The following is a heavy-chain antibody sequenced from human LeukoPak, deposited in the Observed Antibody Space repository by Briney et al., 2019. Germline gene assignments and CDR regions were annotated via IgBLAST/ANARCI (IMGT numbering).Heavy chain of an antibody. CDR3: ASISVRGDY. CDR2: TNHSGST. J-gene: IGHJ4*02. CDR1: GGSFSGYY. V-gene: IGHV4-34*01. Sequence: PSETLSLTCAVYGGSFSGYYWSWIRQPPGKGLEWIGETNHSGSTNYNPSLKSRVTISVDTSKNQFSLKLSSVTAADTAVYYCASISVRGDYWGQGTLVTVSS. D-gene: IGHD3-10*01.